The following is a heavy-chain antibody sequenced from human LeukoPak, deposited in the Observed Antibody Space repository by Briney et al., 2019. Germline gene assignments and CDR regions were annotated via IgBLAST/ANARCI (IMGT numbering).Heavy chain of an antibody. CDR1: GFTFSSYT. V-gene: IGHV3-23*01. J-gene: IGHJ4*02. D-gene: IGHD1-26*01. CDR3: AKGSGSYESTDFDY. Sequence: GGSLRLSCAASGFTFSSYTMSWVRQAPGKGLEWVSTITTSDGNTYYADSVKGRFTISRDNSTNTLYLQMNSLRAEDTAVYYCAKGSGSYESTDFDYWGQGTLVTVSS. CDR2: ITTSDGNT.